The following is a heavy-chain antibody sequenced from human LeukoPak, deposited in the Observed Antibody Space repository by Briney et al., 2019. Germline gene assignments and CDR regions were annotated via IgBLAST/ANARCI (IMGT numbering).Heavy chain of an antibody. CDR1: GYTFTSYD. D-gene: IGHD2-2*01. J-gene: IGHJ6*03. V-gene: IGHV1-8*01. Sequence: ASVKVSCKASGYTFTSYDINWVRQATGQGLEWMGWMNPNSGNTGYAQKFQGRVTMTRNTSISTAYMELSRLRSDDTAVYYCAAPYCSSTSCDAYYYYYMDVWGKGTTVTVSS. CDR2: MNPNSGNT. CDR3: AAPYCSSTSCDAYYYYYMDV.